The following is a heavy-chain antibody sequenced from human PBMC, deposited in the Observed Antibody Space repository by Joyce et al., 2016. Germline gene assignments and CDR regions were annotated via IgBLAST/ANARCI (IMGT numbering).Heavy chain of an antibody. D-gene: IGHD4-11*01. J-gene: IGHJ4*02. CDR2: IYCSGRS. CDR3: SRGRDYSNDLDS. CDR1: GCSISGGAYY. V-gene: IGHV4-31*03. Sequence: QVQLLESGSGLVKPSPTLSLTCTVSGCSISGGAYYWSWIRQHPEKGLEWIGYIYCSGRSYYNPVLKSRVSISVDTSKNHFSLKLSSVTAADTAVYYCSRGRDYSNDLDSWGQGTLVTVSS.